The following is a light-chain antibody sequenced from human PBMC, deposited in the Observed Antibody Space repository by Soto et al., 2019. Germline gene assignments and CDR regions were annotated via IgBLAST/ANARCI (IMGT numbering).Light chain of an antibody. CDR1: QSLLHSNGYTY. J-gene: IGKJ4*01. CDR2: LGS. Sequence: DIAMTQSPLSLPVTPGEPASISCRSSQSLLHSNGYTYLDWYLQQPGQSPQLLIYLGSNRASGVPDRCSGSGSGTDFTLNISRVEADDVWVSYCMQALQAAQLTFGGGTKVEIK. CDR3: MQALQAAQLT. V-gene: IGKV2-28*01.